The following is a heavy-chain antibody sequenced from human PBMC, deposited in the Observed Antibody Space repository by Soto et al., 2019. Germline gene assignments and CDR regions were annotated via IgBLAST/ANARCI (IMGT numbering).Heavy chain of an antibody. CDR1: GGTFSSYA. CDR2: IIPIFGTA. CDR3: AIFWSGYYTVDY. V-gene: IGHV1-69*13. J-gene: IGHJ4*02. D-gene: IGHD3-3*01. Sequence: ASVKVSCKASGGTFSSYAISWVRQAPGQGLEWMGGIIPIFGTANYAQKFQGRVTITADESTSTAYMELSSLRSEDTAVYYCAIFWSGYYTVDYWGQGTLVTVSS.